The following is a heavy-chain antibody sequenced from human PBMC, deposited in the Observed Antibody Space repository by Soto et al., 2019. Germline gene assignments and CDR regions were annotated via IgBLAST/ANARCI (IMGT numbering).Heavy chain of an antibody. CDR3: ARDNYYDYIWGTVRSAFDI. V-gene: IGHV3-21*01. Sequence: GGSLRLSCAASGFTFSSYSMNWVRQAPGKGLEWVSSISSSSSYIYYADSVKGRFTISRDNAKNSLYLQMNSLRAEDTAVYYCARDNYYDYIWGTVRSAFDIWGQGTMVTVSS. J-gene: IGHJ3*02. CDR2: ISSSSSYI. CDR1: GFTFSSYS. D-gene: IGHD3-16*01.